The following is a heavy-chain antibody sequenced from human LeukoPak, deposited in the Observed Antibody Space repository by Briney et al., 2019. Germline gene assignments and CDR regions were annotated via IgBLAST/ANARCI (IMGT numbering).Heavy chain of an antibody. V-gene: IGHV3-7*01. J-gene: IGHJ4*02. CDR3: ARDLDPSSSPFPYYFDY. CDR1: GFTFSSYW. D-gene: IGHD6-6*01. Sequence: PGGSLRLSCVASGFTFSSYWMSWVCQAPGKGLEWVANIKQDGSEKYYVDSVKGRFTISRDNAKNSLYLQMNSLRAVDTAVYYCARDLDPSSSPFPYYFDYWGQGTLVTVSS. CDR2: IKQDGSEK.